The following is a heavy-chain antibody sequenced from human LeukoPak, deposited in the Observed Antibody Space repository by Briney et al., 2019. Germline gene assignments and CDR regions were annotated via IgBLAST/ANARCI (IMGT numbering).Heavy chain of an antibody. CDR1: GYTFSGYY. J-gene: IGHJ3*02. Sequence: ASVKVSCKASGYTFSGYYMHWVRQAPGQGPEWMGWINPNNGGTRYALRFQGRVTMAREKSIRTVYMHLSSLGSDDTAVYYCATPKPGDCSGETCYRTAFDIWGQGTMVTVSS. CDR2: INPNNGGT. D-gene: IGHD2-15*01. CDR3: ATPKPGDCSGETCYRTAFDI. V-gene: IGHV1-2*02.